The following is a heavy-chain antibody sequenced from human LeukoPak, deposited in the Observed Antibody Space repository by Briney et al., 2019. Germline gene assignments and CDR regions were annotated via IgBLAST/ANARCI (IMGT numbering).Heavy chain of an antibody. CDR2: INHSGST. CDR3: ARGGDSSSSRRTRQFDY. D-gene: IGHD6-13*01. CDR1: GGSFSGYY. J-gene: IGHJ4*02. Sequence: SETLSLTCAVYGGSFSGYYWSWIRQPPGKGLEWIGEINHSGSTNYNPSLKSRVTISVDTSKNQFSLKLSSVTAADTAVYYCARGGDSSSSRRTRQFDYWGQGTLVTVSS. V-gene: IGHV4-34*01.